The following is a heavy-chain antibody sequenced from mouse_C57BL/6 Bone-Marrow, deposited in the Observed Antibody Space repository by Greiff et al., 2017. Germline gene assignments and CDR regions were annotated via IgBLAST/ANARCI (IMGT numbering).Heavy chain of an antibody. CDR3: AITTVVATLDFDY. V-gene: IGHV1-22*01. CDR1: GYTFTDYN. Sequence: EVKVVESGPELVKPGASVKMSCKASGYTFTDYNMHWVKQSHGKSLEWIGYINPNNGGTSYNQKFKGKATLTVNKSSSTAYMELRSLTSEDSAVYYCAITTVVATLDFDYWGQGTTLTVSS. J-gene: IGHJ2*01. D-gene: IGHD1-1*01. CDR2: INPNNGGT.